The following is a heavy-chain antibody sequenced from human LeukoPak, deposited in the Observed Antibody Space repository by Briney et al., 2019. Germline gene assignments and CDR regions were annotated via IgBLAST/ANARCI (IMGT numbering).Heavy chain of an antibody. D-gene: IGHD2-2*01. Sequence: ASVKVSCKASGYTFTGYYMHWVRQAPGQGLEWMGWINPNSGGTNYAQKFQGWVTMTRDTSISTAYMELSRLRSEDTAVYYCARLASPEGPYYYYYMDVWGKGTTVTVSS. V-gene: IGHV1-2*04. CDR1: GYTFTGYY. CDR2: INPNSGGT. J-gene: IGHJ6*03. CDR3: ARLASPEGPYYYYYMDV.